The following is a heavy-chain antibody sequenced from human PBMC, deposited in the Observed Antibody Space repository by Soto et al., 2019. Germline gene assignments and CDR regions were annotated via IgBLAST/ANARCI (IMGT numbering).Heavy chain of an antibody. CDR1: GFTFSTYN. Sequence: GGSLRLSCAASGFTFSTYNMNWVRQAPGKGLEWVSYISSTGMTIYYADSVKGRFTISSDNAKNSLYLQMNSLRAEDTAVYYCARGTYGDYSFDYWGQGTLVTVSS. CDR2: ISSTGMTI. J-gene: IGHJ4*02. D-gene: IGHD4-17*01. V-gene: IGHV3-48*01. CDR3: ARGTYGDYSFDY.